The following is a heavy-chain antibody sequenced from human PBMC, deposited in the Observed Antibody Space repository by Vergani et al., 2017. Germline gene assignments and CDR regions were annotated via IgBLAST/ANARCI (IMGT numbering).Heavy chain of an antibody. V-gene: IGHV3-23*01. D-gene: IGHD3-3*01. J-gene: IGHJ4*02. CDR3: ARSSWSGYLLHH. CDR2: ISGSGGST. Sequence: EVQLLESGGGLVQPGGSLRLSCAASGFTFSSYAMSWVRQAPGKGLEWVSAISGSGGSTYYADSVKGRFTISRDNSKNTLYLQMNSLRAEDTAVYYCARSSWSGYLLHHWGQGTLVTVSS. CDR1: GFTFSSYA.